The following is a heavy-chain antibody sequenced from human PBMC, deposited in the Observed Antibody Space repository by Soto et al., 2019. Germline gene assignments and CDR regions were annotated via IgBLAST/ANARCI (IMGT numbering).Heavy chain of an antibody. Sequence: QVQLVESGGGVVQPGRSLRLSCAASGFTFSSYGMHWVRQAPGKGLEWVAVIWYDGSNKYYADSVKGRFTISRDNSKNTLYLQMNSLRAEDTAVYYCATEGYGGNSGFDYWGQGTLVTVSS. CDR1: GFTFSSYG. D-gene: IGHD4-17*01. J-gene: IGHJ4*02. CDR2: IWYDGSNK. V-gene: IGHV3-33*01. CDR3: ATEGYGGNSGFDY.